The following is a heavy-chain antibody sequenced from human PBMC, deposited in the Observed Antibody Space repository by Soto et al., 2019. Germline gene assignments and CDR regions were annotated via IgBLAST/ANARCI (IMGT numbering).Heavy chain of an antibody. V-gene: IGHV1-24*01. D-gene: IGHD2-15*01. J-gene: IGHJ4*02. Sequence: ASVKVSCKVSGYTLTELSMHWVRQAPGKGLEWMGGFDPEDGEKIYAQKFQGRVTMTEDTSTDTAYMELSRLRSEDTAVYYCATFQLVVVVAATRPFDYWGQGTLVTVSS. CDR3: ATFQLVVVVAATRPFDY. CDR1: GYTLTELS. CDR2: FDPEDGEK.